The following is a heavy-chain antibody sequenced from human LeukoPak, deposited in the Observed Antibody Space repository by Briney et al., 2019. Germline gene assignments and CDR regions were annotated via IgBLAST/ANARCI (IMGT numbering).Heavy chain of an antibody. CDR3: ARDQVDQIWYFDY. J-gene: IGHJ4*02. CDR2: ISSNSIYV. Sequence: GGSLRLSCAASGFTFSSYSMNWVRQAPGKGLEWVSSISSNSIYVFYADSMKGRFTISRDNAKNSLSLQMNSLRAEDTAVYYCARDQVDQIWYFDYWGQGTLVTVSS. CDR1: GFTFSSYS. D-gene: IGHD2-2*01. V-gene: IGHV3-21*01.